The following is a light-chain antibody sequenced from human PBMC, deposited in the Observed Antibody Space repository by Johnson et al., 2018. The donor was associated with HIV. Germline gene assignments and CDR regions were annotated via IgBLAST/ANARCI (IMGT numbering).Light chain of an antibody. CDR3: GAWDSRLSVCV. Sequence: SVLTQPPSVSVATGQKVTISCSGSSSNIGNNYVSWYQQVPGAAPKLLIYDNGKRPSGIPDRFSGSKSGTSATLGITGLQTGDEADYYCGAWDSRLSVCVFGPGTKVTVL. CDR2: DNG. V-gene: IGLV1-51*01. J-gene: IGLJ1*01. CDR1: SSNIGNNY.